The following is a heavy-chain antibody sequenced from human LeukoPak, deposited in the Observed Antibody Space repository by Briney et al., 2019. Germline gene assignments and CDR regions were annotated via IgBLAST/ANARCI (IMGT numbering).Heavy chain of an antibody. D-gene: IGHD1-26*01. J-gene: IGHJ4*02. CDR1: GGSISSGSYF. CDR3: ARPHIGGSDLTDFDS. CDR2: IYYSGST. Sequence: SETLSLTCTVSGGSISSGSYFWGWIRQPPGQGLEWIGSIYYSGSTYYNPSLKSRVTISVDTSKNQFSLKLSSVTAADTAVYYCARPHIGGSDLTDFDSWGQGTLVTVSS. V-gene: IGHV4-39*01.